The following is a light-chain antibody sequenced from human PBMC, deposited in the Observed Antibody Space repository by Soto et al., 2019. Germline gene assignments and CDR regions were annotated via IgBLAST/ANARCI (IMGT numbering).Light chain of an antibody. J-gene: IGKJ1*01. V-gene: IGKV3-15*01. Sequence: EIVMTHSPATLSVSPGERATLSCRASQSVSNNLAWYQQKPGQAPRLLIYGASTRATAIPARFSGSGSGTEFTLTISSLQSEDFAVYFCQQYGGSSWTFGQGTKVEIK. CDR1: QSVSNN. CDR2: GAS. CDR3: QQYGGSSWT.